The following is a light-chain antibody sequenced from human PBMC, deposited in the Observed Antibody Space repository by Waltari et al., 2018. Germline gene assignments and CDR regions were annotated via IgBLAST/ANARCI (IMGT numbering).Light chain of an antibody. CDR1: QGVGKY. Sequence: EIVLTQSQGTLSLSPGERATLSCRASQGVGKYLAWYQQRPGQAPRLLLYHSSIRAPGIPDRFSGSGCGTDFSLTISRLEPEDFAVYYCQKYDFLPATFGQGTTVEIK. J-gene: IGKJ1*01. V-gene: IGKV3-20*01. CDR2: HSS. CDR3: QKYDFLPAT.